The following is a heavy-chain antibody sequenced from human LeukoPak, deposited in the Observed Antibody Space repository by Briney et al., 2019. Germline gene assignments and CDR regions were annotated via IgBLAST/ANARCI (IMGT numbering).Heavy chain of an antibody. CDR1: GGSITTNNYY. CDR3: ARLSITMIVY. CDR2: ISYSGST. J-gene: IGHJ4*02. D-gene: IGHD3-22*01. Sequence: SETLSLTCTVSGGSITTNNYYWGWIRQPPGKRLEWIGMISYSGSTYYNPSLKSRVTISVDTSKNQFSLKLSSVTAADTAVYYCARLSITMIVYWGQGTLVTVSS. V-gene: IGHV4-39*01.